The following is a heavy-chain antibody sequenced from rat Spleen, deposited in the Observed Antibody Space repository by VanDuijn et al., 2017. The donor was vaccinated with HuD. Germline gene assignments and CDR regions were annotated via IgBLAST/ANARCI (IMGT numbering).Heavy chain of an antibody. D-gene: IGHD1-1*01. J-gene: IGHJ2*01. V-gene: IGHV5-29*01. Sequence: EVQLVESGGGLVQPGRSLKLSCAASGFTFNNYVMAWVRQSPTKGLEWVATNSYDGSITYYRDSVKGRFTISRDNAITTLYLQMDSLRSEDTATYYCARHPDYSNYFDYWGQGVMVTVSS. CDR3: ARHPDYSNYFDY. CDR1: GFTFNNYV. CDR2: NSYDGSIT.